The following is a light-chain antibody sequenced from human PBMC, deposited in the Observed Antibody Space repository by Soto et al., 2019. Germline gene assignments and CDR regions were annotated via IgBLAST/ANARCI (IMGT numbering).Light chain of an antibody. CDR2: DVS. CDR3: RSYNISSTVLV. Sequence: QSALTQPASVSGSPGQSITISCTGTSSDVGGYNYVSWYQQHPGTAPKLMIYDVSNRPSGVSNRFSGSKSGNTASLTISGLQAEDEAVYYCRSYNISSTVLVFGGGTKLTVL. J-gene: IGLJ2*01. V-gene: IGLV2-14*01. CDR1: SSDVGGYNY.